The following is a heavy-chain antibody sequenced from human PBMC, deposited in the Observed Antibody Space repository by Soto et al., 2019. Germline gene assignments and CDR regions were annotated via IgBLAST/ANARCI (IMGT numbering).Heavy chain of an antibody. CDR1: GGSISSYY. D-gene: IGHD3-3*01. Sequence: TSETLSLTCTVSGGSISSYYWSWIRQPPGKGLEWIGYIYYSGSTNYNPSLKSRVTISVDMSKNQFSLKLSSVTAADTAVYYCARSSIKPQVFMYPFDSWSQGTLVTVS. CDR2: IYYSGST. J-gene: IGHJ4*02. V-gene: IGHV4-59*01. CDR3: ARSSIKPQVFMYPFDS.